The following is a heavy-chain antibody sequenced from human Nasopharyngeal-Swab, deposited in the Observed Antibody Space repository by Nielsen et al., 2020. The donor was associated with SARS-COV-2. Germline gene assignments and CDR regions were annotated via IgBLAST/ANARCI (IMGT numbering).Heavy chain of an antibody. CDR2: ISSSGSTI. J-gene: IGHJ4*02. CDR1: GFTFSDYC. V-gene: IGHV3-11*04. D-gene: IGHD2-2*01. CDR3: ARDFGFCSSTSCSLLTFDY. Sequence: GGSLRLSCAASGFTFSDYCMSWIRQAPGKGLEWVSYISSSGSTIYYADSVKGRFTISRDNAKNSLYLQMSSLRAEDTAVYYCARDFGFCSSTSCSLLTFDYWGQGTLVTVSS.